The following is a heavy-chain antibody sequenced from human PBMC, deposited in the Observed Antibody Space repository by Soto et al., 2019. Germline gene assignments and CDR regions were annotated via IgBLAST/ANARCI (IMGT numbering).Heavy chain of an antibody. CDR1: GFTFDDYA. CDR3: AKALHRYSSGLFYAELVRVLDY. J-gene: IGHJ4*02. CDR2: ISWNSGSI. D-gene: IGHD6-19*01. Sequence: PGGSLRLSCAASGFTFDDYAMHWVRQAPGKGLEWVSGISWNSGSIGYADSVRGRFTISRDNAKNSLYLQMNSLRAEDTALYYCAKALHRYSSGLFYAELVRVLDYWGQGTLVTVSS. V-gene: IGHV3-9*01.